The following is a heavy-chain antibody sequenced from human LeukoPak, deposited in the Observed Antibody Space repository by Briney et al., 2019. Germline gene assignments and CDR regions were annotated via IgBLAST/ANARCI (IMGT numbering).Heavy chain of an antibody. CDR3: ATQSWVAAGDY. J-gene: IGHJ4*02. V-gene: IGHV3-33*01. CDR2: IWYDGSNK. D-gene: IGHD2-15*01. CDR1: GFTFSSHG. Sequence: GGSLRLSCAASGFTFSSHGMHWVRQAPGKGLEWVAVIWYDGSNKYYADSVKGRFTISRDNSKNTLYLQMNSLRAEDTAVYYCATQSWVAAGDYWGQGTLVTVSS.